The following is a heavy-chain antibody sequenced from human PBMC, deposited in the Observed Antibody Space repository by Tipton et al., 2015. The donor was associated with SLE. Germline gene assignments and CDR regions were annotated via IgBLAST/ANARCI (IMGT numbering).Heavy chain of an antibody. CDR1: GFTFSRYA. V-gene: IGHV3-30*04. CDR2: TSYDGSNK. CDR3: ARDGKGGSYLGHFYYMDV. Sequence: RSLRLSCAASGFTFSRYAMHWVRQAPGKGLQWVAVTSYDGSNKYYAGSVKGRFTISGDSSKKMLYLQMNSLRAEDTAVYYCARDGKGGSYLGHFYYMDVWGKGTTVTVSS. J-gene: IGHJ6*03. D-gene: IGHD1-26*01.